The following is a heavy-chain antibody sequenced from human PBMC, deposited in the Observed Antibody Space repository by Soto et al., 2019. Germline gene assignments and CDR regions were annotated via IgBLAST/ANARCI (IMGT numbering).Heavy chain of an antibody. CDR2: ISSSSSYI. D-gene: IGHD6-6*01. CDR3: ARGPPDSSSSYYYYYGMDV. V-gene: IGHV3-21*01. CDR1: GFTFSSYA. Sequence: PGGSLRLSCAASGFTFSSYAMSWVRQAPGKGLEWVSSISSSSSYIYYADSVKGRFTISRDNAKNSLYLQMNSLRAEDTAVYYSARGPPDSSSSYYYYYGMDVWGQGTTVTVS. J-gene: IGHJ6*02.